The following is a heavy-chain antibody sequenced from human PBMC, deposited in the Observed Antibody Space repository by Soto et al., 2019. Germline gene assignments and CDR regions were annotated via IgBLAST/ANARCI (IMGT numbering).Heavy chain of an antibody. D-gene: IGHD1-26*01. CDR2: VSGSGDST. J-gene: IGHJ4*01. CDR3: AKDLSPSSGTYYGYFDH. V-gene: IGHV3-23*01. CDR1: GFTFSSYG. Sequence: PGGSLRLSCAASGFTFSSYGMNWVRQAPGEGLEWVSAVSGSGDSTYYADSVKGRFSISRDNSKNTLSLQMNSLRAEDTAIYYCAKDLSPSSGTYYGYFDHWGHGTLVTVSS.